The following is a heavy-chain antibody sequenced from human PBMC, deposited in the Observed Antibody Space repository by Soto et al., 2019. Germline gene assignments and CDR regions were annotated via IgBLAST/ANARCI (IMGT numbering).Heavy chain of an antibody. J-gene: IGHJ4*02. Sequence: SETLSLTCTVSGGSISSGDYYWSWIRQPPGKGLEWIGYIYYSGSTYYNPSLKSRVTISVDTSKNQFSLKLSSVTAADTAVYYCARVGKSGSYFEAKRAYFDYWGQGTLVTVSS. D-gene: IGHD1-26*01. CDR3: ARVGKSGSYFEAKRAYFDY. V-gene: IGHV4-30-4*01. CDR2: IYYSGST. CDR1: GGSISSGDYY.